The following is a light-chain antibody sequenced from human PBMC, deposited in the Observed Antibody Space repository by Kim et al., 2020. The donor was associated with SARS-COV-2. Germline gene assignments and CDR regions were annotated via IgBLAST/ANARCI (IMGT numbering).Light chain of an antibody. CDR1: NIGSKS. Sequence: SYELTQPPSVSVAPGKTARITCGGNNIGSKSVHWYQQKPGQAPVLDIYYDSDRPSGIPERFSGSNSGNTATLTISRVEAGDEADYYCQVWDSSSDHPYVFGTGTKVTVL. CDR2: YDS. CDR3: QVWDSSSDHPYV. J-gene: IGLJ1*01. V-gene: IGLV3-21*04.